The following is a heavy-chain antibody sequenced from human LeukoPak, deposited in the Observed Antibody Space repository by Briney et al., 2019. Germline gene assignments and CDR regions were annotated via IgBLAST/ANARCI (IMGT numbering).Heavy chain of an antibody. Sequence: SETLSLTCTVSGGSISSYYWSWIRQPPGKGLEWIGYIYYSGSTNYNPSLKSRVTISVDTSKNQFSLKLSSVTAADTALYYCARDSYNWNVDAFDPWGQGTLVTVSS. V-gene: IGHV4-59*12. D-gene: IGHD1-20*01. J-gene: IGHJ5*02. CDR2: IYYSGST. CDR3: ARDSYNWNVDAFDP. CDR1: GGSISSYY.